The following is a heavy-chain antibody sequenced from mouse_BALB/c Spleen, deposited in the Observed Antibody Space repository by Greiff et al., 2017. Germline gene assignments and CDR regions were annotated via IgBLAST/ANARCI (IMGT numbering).Heavy chain of an antibody. CDR1: GFTLSSFG. CDR2: ISSGSSTI. V-gene: IGHV5-17*02. J-gene: IGHJ2*01. CDR3: ARKGGNYYYFDY. Sequence: EVQLQESGGGLVQPGGSRKLSCAASGFTLSSFGMHWVRQAPEKGLEWVAYISSGSSTIYYADTVKGRFTISRDNPKNTLFLQMTSLRSEDTAMYYCARKGGNYYYFDYWGQGTTLTVSS. D-gene: IGHD2-1*01.